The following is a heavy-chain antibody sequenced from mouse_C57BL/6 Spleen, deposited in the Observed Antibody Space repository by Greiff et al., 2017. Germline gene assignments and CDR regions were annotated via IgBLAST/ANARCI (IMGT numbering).Heavy chain of an antibody. CDR3: TKWDYYGSLDY. Sequence: VQLQQSGAELVRPGASVTLSCKASGYTFTDYEMHWVKQTPVHGLEWIGAIDPETGGTAYNQKFKGKAILTADKSSSTAYVELRSLTSEDSAVYYCTKWDYYGSLDYWGQGTTLTVSS. CDR2: IDPETGGT. D-gene: IGHD1-1*01. V-gene: IGHV1-15*01. J-gene: IGHJ2*01. CDR1: GYTFTDYE.